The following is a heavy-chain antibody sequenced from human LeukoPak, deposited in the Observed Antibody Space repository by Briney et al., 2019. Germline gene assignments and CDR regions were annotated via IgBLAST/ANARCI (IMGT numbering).Heavy chain of an antibody. J-gene: IGHJ6*03. D-gene: IGHD1-26*01. V-gene: IGHV3-66*01. CDR2: IYSGDST. CDR3: ARGVSSGTYFLSRDYCYMDV. Sequence: PGGSLRLSCAASGFTFSSYEMNWVRQAPGKGLEWVSIIYSGDSTYYADSVKGRFTISRDNSKNTLYLQMNSLRTEDTAVYYCARGVSSGTYFLSRDYCYMDVWGKGTTVTISS. CDR1: GFTFSSYE.